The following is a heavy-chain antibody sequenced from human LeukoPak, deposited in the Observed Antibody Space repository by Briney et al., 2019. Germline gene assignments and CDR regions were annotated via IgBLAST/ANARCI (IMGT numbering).Heavy chain of an antibody. CDR1: VYTFTSYG. V-gene: IGHV1-18*01. CDR2: INCYIGNT. D-gene: IGHD6-6*01. CDR3: ARDLGSSSYEPHYYYYYMDV. J-gene: IGHJ6*03. Sequence: GASVTVSFKTSVYTFTSYGITWVRQAPGQGLGRMGWINCYIGNTKYTDSLQDRVIMTRDTSTSTVYMELRRLTSDDTAVYFCARDLGSSSYEPHYYYYYMDVWGKGTTVAVSS.